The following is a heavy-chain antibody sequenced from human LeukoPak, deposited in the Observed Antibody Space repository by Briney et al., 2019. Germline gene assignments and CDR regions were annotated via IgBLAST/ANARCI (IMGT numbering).Heavy chain of an antibody. CDR3: ARAPTYGPGSSFDY. Sequence: GGSLRLSCAASGFTFSSYEMNWVRQAPGKGLEWVSYISSSGSTIYYADSVKGRFTISRDNAKNSLYLQMNSLRAEDTAVYYCARAPTYGPGSSFDYWGQGTLVTVSS. V-gene: IGHV3-48*03. J-gene: IGHJ4*02. CDR1: GFTFSSYE. CDR2: ISSSGSTI. D-gene: IGHD3-10*01.